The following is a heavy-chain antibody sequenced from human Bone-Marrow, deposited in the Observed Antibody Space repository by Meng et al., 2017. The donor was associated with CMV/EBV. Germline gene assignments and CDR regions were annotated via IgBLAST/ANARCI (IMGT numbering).Heavy chain of an antibody. D-gene: IGHD6-6*01. CDR1: GYTFTGYY. V-gene: IGHV1-2*02. CDR3: AREDSSSGCDP. CDR2: INPNSGGT. J-gene: IGHJ5*02. Sequence: SVMASCKASGYTFTGYYMHWVRQAPGQGLEWMGWINPNSGGTNYAQKFQGRVTMTRDTSISTAYMELSRLRSDDTAVYYCAREDSSSGCDPWGQGTLVNVDS.